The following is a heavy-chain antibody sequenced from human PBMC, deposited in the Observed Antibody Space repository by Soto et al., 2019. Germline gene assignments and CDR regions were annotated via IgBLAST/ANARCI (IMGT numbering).Heavy chain of an antibody. D-gene: IGHD3-22*01. CDR3: ATTPDYYDSSGYYYNWFDP. CDR1: GYTFTSYA. J-gene: IGHJ5*02. CDR2: IKAGNGNT. Sequence: ASVKVSCKASGYTFTSYAMHWVRQAPGQRLEWMGWIKAGNGNTKYSQKFQGRVTMTEDTSTDTAYMELSSLRSEDTAVYYCATTPDYYDSSGYYYNWFDPWGQGTLVTVSS. V-gene: IGHV1-3*01.